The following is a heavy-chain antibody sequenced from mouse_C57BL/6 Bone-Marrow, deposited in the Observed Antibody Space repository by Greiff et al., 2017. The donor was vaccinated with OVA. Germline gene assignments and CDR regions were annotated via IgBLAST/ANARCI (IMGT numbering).Heavy chain of an antibody. V-gene: IGHV2-2*01. CDR2: IWSGGST. Sequence: VQLQQSGPGLVQPSQSLSITCTVSGFSLTRYGVHWVRQSPGKGLEWLGVIWSGGSTDYTAAFISRLSISKDNSKSQVFFKMNSLQADDTAIYYCARNSYGSSLHWYCDVWGTGTTVTVSS. CDR1: GFSLTRYG. D-gene: IGHD1-1*01. CDR3: ARNSYGSSLHWYCDV. J-gene: IGHJ1*03.